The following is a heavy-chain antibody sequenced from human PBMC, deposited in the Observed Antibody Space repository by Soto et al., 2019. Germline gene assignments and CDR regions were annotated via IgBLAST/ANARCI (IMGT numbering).Heavy chain of an antibody. D-gene: IGHD4-4*01. J-gene: IGHJ4*02. CDR1: GFTFSSYW. CDR3: ARRHRPSYTSDY. CDR2: INDDGRRT. Sequence: EVQLVESGGGLVQPGGSLRLFCAASGFTFSSYWMHWVRQAPGKGLEWVSRINDDGRRTSYADSVKGRFTISRDNAKNTLYLQMNSLRDDDTAIYYCARRHRPSYTSDYCGQGTLVSVSS. V-gene: IGHV3-74*01.